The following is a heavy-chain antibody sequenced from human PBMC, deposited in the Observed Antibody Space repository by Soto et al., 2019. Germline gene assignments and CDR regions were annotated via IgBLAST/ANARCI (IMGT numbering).Heavy chain of an antibody. CDR3: ARAGQYYDASGYAN. CDR1: GYSFATSG. J-gene: IGHJ4*02. V-gene: IGHV1-18*01. Sequence: QVKLVQSGAEVKKPGASIKVSCKASGYSFATSGMTWVRQAPGQGLEWVGWISAYNGNSNYDQNLQDRVTMTKDTSTTTAYLELRNLRSDDSAVYYCARAGQYYDASGYANWGQGTLVTVSS. CDR2: ISAYNGNS. D-gene: IGHD3-22*01.